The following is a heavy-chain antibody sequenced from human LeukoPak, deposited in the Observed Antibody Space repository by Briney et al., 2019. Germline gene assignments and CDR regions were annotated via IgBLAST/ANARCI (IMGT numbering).Heavy chain of an antibody. V-gene: IGHV3-30*04. D-gene: IGHD5-24*01. J-gene: IGHJ4*02. CDR2: ISHDERTK. CDR3: ARPSPPGDGYNPPDY. CDR1: GFNFDNYA. Sequence: QPGKSLTLSCVASGFNFDNYAMHWVRQPLGKGLEWVAVISHDERTKYYADSMKGRITISRDNSKNTVFLQMNNLRTEDTAVYFCARPSPPGDGYNPPDYWGQGTLVTVSS.